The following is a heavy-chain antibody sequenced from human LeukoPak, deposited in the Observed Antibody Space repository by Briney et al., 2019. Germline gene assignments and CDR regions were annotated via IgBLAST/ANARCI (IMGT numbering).Heavy chain of an antibody. D-gene: IGHD3-22*01. Sequence: ASGKVSCKASGYTFTGYYLHWVRQAPGQGLEWMGRINPNSGGTKYAPMFQGRVTMTRDTYISTAYLELSSLRSDDTAVYYCARGGYYDSSGRFWFDPWGQGTLVTVPS. CDR3: ARGGYYDSSGRFWFDP. CDR2: INPNSGGT. CDR1: GYTFTGYY. J-gene: IGHJ5*02. V-gene: IGHV1-2*02.